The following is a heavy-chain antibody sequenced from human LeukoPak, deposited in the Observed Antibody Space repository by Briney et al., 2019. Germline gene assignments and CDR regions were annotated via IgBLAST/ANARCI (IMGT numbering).Heavy chain of an antibody. CDR2: IIPIFGTA. CDR3: ARADGFGELPAFDI. V-gene: IGHV1-69*06. Sequence: ASVKVSCKTSGYTFTNFGIGWVRQAPGQGLEWMGGIIPIFGTANYAQKFQGRVTITADKSTSTAYMELSRLRSDDTAVYYCARADGFGELPAFDIWGQGTMVTVSS. J-gene: IGHJ3*02. D-gene: IGHD3-10*01. CDR1: GYTFTNFG.